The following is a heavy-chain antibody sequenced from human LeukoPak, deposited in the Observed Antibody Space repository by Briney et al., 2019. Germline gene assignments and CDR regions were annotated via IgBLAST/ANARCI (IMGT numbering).Heavy chain of an antibody. V-gene: IGHV3-48*01. CDR3: ARDTLLYADSPDAFDM. J-gene: IGHJ3*02. D-gene: IGHD4-17*01. Sequence: GGSLRLSCEASGFTFSTYSMNWVRQAPGKGLEWVSYISSSSTTIYYADSVKGRFTISRDNAKNSLYLQMNSLRAEDTAVYYCARDTLLYADSPDAFDMWGQGTMVTVSS. CDR1: GFTFSTYS. CDR2: ISSSSTTI.